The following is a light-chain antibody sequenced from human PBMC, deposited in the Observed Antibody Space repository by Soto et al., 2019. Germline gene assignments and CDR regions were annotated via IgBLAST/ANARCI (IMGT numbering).Light chain of an antibody. V-gene: IGKV1-12*01. Sequence: DIQMTQSPSSVSASVGDRVTITCRASQDILSWLAWYQQKPGEAPRLLIYASSNLQSGVPSRFSGSGSGTEFTLTISSLQPEEFATYYCQQANSFPITFGPGTRLDIK. CDR1: QDILSW. CDR3: QQANSFPIT. CDR2: ASS. J-gene: IGKJ3*01.